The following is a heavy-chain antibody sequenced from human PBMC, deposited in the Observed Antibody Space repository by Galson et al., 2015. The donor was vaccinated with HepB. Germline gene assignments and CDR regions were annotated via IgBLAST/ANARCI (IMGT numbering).Heavy chain of an antibody. CDR2: ISAYNGKT. V-gene: IGHV1-18*01. J-gene: IGHJ4*02. D-gene: IGHD3-22*01. CDR1: GYTFTTYG. CDR3: ARDLFGWDYYDSSGVSHFDY. Sequence: SVKVSCKASGYTFTTYGISWVRQAPGQGLEWMGWISAYNGKTNYAQKLQGRVTMTTDTSTSTAYMDLRSLRSDDTAVYYCARDLFGWDYYDSSGVSHFDYWGQGNPGHRLL.